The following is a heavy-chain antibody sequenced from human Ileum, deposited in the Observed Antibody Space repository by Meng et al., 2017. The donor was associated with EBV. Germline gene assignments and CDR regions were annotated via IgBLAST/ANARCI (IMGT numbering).Heavy chain of an antibody. Sequence: QVQLQESGPGLVKPSETLSLTCSVSGGSVSIGGNYWSWIRQPPGKGLEWIGYIYNSGSTNYNPSLKSRVTISVDTSKNQFSLKLSSVTAADTAVYYCARDGYSSGSDWGQGTLVTVSS. CDR2: IYNSGST. CDR1: GGSVSIGGNY. CDR3: ARDGYSSGSD. J-gene: IGHJ4*02. D-gene: IGHD6-19*01. V-gene: IGHV4-61*08.